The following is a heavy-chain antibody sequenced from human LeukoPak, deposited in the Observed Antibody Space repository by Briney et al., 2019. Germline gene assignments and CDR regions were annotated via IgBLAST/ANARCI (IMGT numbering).Heavy chain of an antibody. Sequence: GASVKVSCQASGYMFTSYAIHWVREAPGQGLEWLGWISVYNGKTDYAEGLQGRVTMTTVRSTNTAFMEVRSLRSDDTAIYFCARGSGSPYYYYMDVWGKGTAVTVSS. V-gene: IGHV1-18*01. CDR1: GYMFTSYA. D-gene: IGHD3-10*01. CDR3: ARGSGSPYYYYMDV. J-gene: IGHJ6*03. CDR2: ISVYNGKT.